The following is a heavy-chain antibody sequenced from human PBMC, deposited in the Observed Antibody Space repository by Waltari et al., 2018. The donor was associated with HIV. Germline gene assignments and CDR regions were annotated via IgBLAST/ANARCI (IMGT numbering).Heavy chain of an antibody. CDR3: AREGYGMDV. Sequence: QVELQESGPGLVKPSETLSLTCTVPGGSISRYYWSWIRQPPGKGLEWIGYIYYSGSTNYNPSLKSRVTISVDTSKNQFSLKLSSVTAADTAVYYCAREGYGMDVWGQGTTVTVSS. J-gene: IGHJ6*02. CDR1: GGSISRYY. CDR2: IYYSGST. V-gene: IGHV4-59*01.